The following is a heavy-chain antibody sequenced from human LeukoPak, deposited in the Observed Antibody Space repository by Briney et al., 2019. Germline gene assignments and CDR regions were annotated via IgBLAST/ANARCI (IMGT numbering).Heavy chain of an antibody. J-gene: IGHJ4*02. CDR2: IYSGGST. CDR1: GFTVSSNY. CDR3: ARVSVGVSFKAYYFDY. V-gene: IGHV3-66*01. D-gene: IGHD2-8*01. Sequence: GGSLRLSCAASGFTVSSNYMSWVRQAPGKGLEWVSVIYSGGSTYYADSVKGRFTISRDNSKNTLYLQMNSLRAEDTAVYYCARVSVGVSFKAYYFDYWGQGTLVTVSS.